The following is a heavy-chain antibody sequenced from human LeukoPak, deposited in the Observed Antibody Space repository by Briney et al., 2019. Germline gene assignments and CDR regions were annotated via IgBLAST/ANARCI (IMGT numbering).Heavy chain of an antibody. D-gene: IGHD2-2*02. CDR1: GGSISSYY. V-gene: IGHV4-59*01. J-gene: IGHJ5*02. CDR2: IYYSGST. CDR3: ARDRCSSTSCYKGSIWFDP. Sequence: KPSETLSLTCTVSGGSISSYYWSWIRQPPGKGLEWIGYIYYSGSTNYNPSLKSRVTISVDTSKNQFSLKLSSVTAADTAVYYCARDRCSSTSCYKGSIWFDPWGQGTLVTVSS.